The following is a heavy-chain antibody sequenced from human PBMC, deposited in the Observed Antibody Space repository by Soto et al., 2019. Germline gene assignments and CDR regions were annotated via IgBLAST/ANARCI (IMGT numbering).Heavy chain of an antibody. CDR2: TYWDDDK. CDR3: ARRIAAAAFYY. Sequence: QITLKESGPTLVKPTQTLTLTCTCSGFSVTTNGVGVGWIRQPPGKALEWLALTYWDDDKRYSPSLKSRLTITKDTSKNQVVLTMTNMDPVDTATYYCARRIAAAAFYYLGQGTLVTVSS. D-gene: IGHD6-13*01. CDR1: GFSVTTNGVG. V-gene: IGHV2-5*02. J-gene: IGHJ4*02.